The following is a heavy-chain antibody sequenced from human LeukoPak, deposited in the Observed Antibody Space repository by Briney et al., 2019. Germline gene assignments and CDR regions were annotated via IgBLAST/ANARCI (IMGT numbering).Heavy chain of an antibody. Sequence: LPSETLSLTCAVYGGSFSGYYWSWVRQAPGKGLEWVSYISSSSSTIYYADSVKGRFTISRDNAKNSLYLQMNSLRAEDTAVYYCARGGLYSSSSGFYYWGQGTLVTVSS. CDR3: ARGGLYSSSSGFYY. J-gene: IGHJ4*02. V-gene: IGHV3-48*01. CDR1: GGSFSGYY. D-gene: IGHD6-6*01. CDR2: ISSSSSTI.